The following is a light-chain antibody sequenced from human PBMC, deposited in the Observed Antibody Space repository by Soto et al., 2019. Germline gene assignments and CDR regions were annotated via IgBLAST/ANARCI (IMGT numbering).Light chain of an antibody. CDR2: EVT. CDR3: ASYAGSRTYV. J-gene: IGLJ1*01. Sequence: QSVVTQPASVSGSPGQSVTISCSGSDIGNYNLVSWYQHLPGRAPKLLIFEVTMRPSGISDRFSGSKSASTASLTISGLQAEDEGDYYSASYAGSRTYVFGSGTKLTVL. V-gene: IGLV2-23*02. CDR1: SDIGNYNL.